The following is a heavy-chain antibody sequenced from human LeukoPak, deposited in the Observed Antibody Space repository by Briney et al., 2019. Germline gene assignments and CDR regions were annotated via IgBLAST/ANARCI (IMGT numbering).Heavy chain of an antibody. Sequence: VASVKVSCKASGYTFAGYYMHWVRQAPGQGLEWMGWINPNSGGTNYAQKFQGRVTMTRDTSISTAYMELSRLRSDDTAVYYCAREGQQLASDAFDIWGQGTMVTVS. V-gene: IGHV1-2*02. J-gene: IGHJ3*02. CDR3: AREGQQLASDAFDI. D-gene: IGHD6-13*01. CDR1: GYTFAGYY. CDR2: INPNSGGT.